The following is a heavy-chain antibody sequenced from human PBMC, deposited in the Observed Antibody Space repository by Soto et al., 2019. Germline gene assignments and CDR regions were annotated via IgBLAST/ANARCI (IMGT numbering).Heavy chain of an antibody. Sequence: QVQLEQSGAEVKTPGASVKVSCKTSGYTFTGHHIHWVRQAPGQGLEWMGWINPISGGTKYREKFQGRVSITRDKSSSTAYMELSSLTSDDSAVYYCAKDGRHCSGGSCPQGHRGQGTLVTVSS. J-gene: IGHJ4*02. CDR1: GYTFTGHH. V-gene: IGHV1-2*02. CDR2: INPISGGT. CDR3: AKDGRHCSGGSCPQGH. D-gene: IGHD2-15*01.